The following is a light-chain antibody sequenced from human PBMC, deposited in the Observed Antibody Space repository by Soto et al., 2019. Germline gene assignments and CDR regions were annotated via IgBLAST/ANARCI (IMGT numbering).Light chain of an antibody. V-gene: IGKV3-15*01. CDR3: QQYNTWPLT. J-gene: IGKJ4*01. CDR1: QGVTTN. Sequence: EIVMTQSPATLSVSPGERATLSCRASQGVTTNLAWYQQKPGQAPRLLIYGASTRATGIPARFSGSGSGTEFTLTIRSLQSEDFAVYYCQQYNTWPLTFGGGTKVEIK. CDR2: GAS.